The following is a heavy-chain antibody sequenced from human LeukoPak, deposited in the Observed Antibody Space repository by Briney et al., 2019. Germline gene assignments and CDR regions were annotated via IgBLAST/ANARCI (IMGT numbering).Heavy chain of an antibody. V-gene: IGHV3-23*01. J-gene: IGHJ4*02. D-gene: IGHD4-17*01. CDR1: GFTFSSYA. CDR3: AKDSTTVTTGRGNFDY. CDR2: ISYSGDST. Sequence: GGSLRLSCAVSGFTFSSYAMSWVRQAPGKGLEWVSGISYSGDSTYYADSVKGRFTISRDNSKNTLYLQMSSLRVEDTAIYYCAKDSTTVTTGRGNFDYWGQGTLVTVPS.